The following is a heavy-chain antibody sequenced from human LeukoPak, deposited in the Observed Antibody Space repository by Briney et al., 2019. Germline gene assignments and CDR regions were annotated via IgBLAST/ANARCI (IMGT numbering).Heavy chain of an antibody. CDR1: GFTFSVSV. J-gene: IGHJ4*02. V-gene: IGHV3-64*01. D-gene: IGHD3-10*01. CDR2: ISSNGGST. Sequence: GGSLRLSCAASGFTFSVSVMHWVRQAPGKGREYVSVISSNGGSTSYANSVKGRFTISRDNSKNTLYLQMGSLRAGDMAVYYCARDLSGGGLDYWGQGTLVTVSS. CDR3: ARDLSGGGLDY.